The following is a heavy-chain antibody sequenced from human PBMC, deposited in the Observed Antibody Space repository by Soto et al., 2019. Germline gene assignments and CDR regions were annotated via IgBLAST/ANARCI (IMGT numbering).Heavy chain of an antibody. J-gene: IGHJ4*02. V-gene: IGHV5-51*03. D-gene: IGHD3-22*01. CDR3: ARYGGSSGYSYFDY. CDR1: GYRFTSYL. CDR2: IYPGDSDT. Sequence: GESLTISWQCSGYRFTSYLIVLVRQLPGKGLEWMGIIYPGDSDTRYSPSFQGQVTISADKSISTAYLQWSSLKASDTAMYYCARYGGSSGYSYFDYWGQGTRV.